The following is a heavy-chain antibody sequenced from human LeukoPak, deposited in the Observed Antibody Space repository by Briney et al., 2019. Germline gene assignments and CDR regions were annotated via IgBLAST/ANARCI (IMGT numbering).Heavy chain of an antibody. CDR3: ARSIRGYSSGWYYFDY. V-gene: IGHV4-39*07. CDR1: GGSISGYY. J-gene: IGHJ4*02. CDR2: IYYSGST. D-gene: IGHD6-19*01. Sequence: SETLSLTCTVSGGSISGYYWSWIRQPPGKELEWIGSIYYSGSTYYNPSLKSRVTISVDTSKNQFSVKLSSVTAADTAVYYCARSIRGYSSGWYYFDYWGQGTLITVSS.